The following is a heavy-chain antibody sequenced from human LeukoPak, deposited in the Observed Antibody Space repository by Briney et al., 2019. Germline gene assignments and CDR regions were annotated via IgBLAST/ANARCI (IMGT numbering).Heavy chain of an antibody. Sequence: GGSLRLSCAASGFTFSSYSMNWVRQAPGKGLEWVSSISSSSSYIYYADSVKGRFTISRDNAKNSLYLQMNSLRAEDTAVYYCARVGSGWHKRGIQPDYWGQGTLVTVSS. V-gene: IGHV3-21*01. CDR3: ARVGSGWHKRGIQPDY. D-gene: IGHD6-19*01. J-gene: IGHJ4*02. CDR1: GFTFSSYS. CDR2: ISSSSSYI.